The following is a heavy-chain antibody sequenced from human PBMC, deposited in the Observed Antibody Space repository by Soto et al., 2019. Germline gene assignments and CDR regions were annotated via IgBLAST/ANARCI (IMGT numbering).Heavy chain of an antibody. V-gene: IGHV3-23*01. Sequence: PGGSLRLSCAASGFTFSNYAMSWVRQAPGKGLQWASAISGSGGDTYYADSVKGRFTISRDNSRNPLHLQMSSLRADDTAVYYCAVPTGIEVTGPDYWGQGTLVTVSS. CDR3: AVPTGIEVTGPDY. D-gene: IGHD2-8*02. CDR1: GFTFSNYA. J-gene: IGHJ4*02. CDR2: ISGSGGDT.